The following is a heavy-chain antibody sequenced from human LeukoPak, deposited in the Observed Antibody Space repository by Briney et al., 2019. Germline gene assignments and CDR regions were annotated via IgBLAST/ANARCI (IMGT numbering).Heavy chain of an antibody. CDR1: GGSFSGYY. CDR3: ARERRGYSYGYVDY. V-gene: IGHV4-34*01. Sequence: SETLSLTCAVYGGSFSGYYWSWIRQPPGKGLEWIGEINHSGSTNYNPSLKSRVTISVDTSKNQFSLKLSSVTAADTAVYYCARERRGYSYGYVDYWGQGTLVTVSS. D-gene: IGHD5-18*01. CDR2: INHSGST. J-gene: IGHJ4*02.